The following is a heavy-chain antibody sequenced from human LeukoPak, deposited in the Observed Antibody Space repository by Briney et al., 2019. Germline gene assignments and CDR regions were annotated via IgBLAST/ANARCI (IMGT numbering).Heavy chain of an antibody. CDR2: IKQDGSGK. V-gene: IGHV3-7*01. Sequence: GGSLRLSCAASGFTFSSNWMSWVRQAPGKGLEWVANIKQDGSGKYYVDSVKGRFTISRDNAKNSLYLQMSSLRAEDTAVYYCARLQGYDSRTEGGQGTLVTVSS. D-gene: IGHD3-22*01. CDR3: ARLQGYDSRTE. J-gene: IGHJ1*01. CDR1: GFTFSSNW.